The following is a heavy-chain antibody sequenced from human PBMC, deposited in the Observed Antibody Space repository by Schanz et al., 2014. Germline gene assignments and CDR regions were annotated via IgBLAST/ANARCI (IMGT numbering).Heavy chain of an antibody. V-gene: IGHV3-74*01. CDR2: IKSDGSST. CDR3: ARDRRNADLDY. Sequence: DVQLLESGGGLVQPGGSLRLSCAASGFTFSSYWMHWVRQVPGKGLVWVSRIKSDGSSTSYADSVKGRFTISRDNSKNTLYLQMNSLRAEDTAVYYCARDRRNADLDYWGQGTLVTVSS. J-gene: IGHJ4*02. D-gene: IGHD1-1*01. CDR1: GFTFSSYW.